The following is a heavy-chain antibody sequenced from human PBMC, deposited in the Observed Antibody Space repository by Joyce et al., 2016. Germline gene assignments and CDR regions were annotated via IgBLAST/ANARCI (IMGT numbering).Heavy chain of an antibody. CDR1: GYMFPYYA. D-gene: IGHD4-17*01. J-gene: IGHJ4*02. V-gene: IGHV7-4-1*02. CDR3: ARDFGDGDY. Sequence: QVQLVQSGSELKKPGASVKVSCKGSGYMFPYYAINWVRQAPGQGLEGMGWINTKTGNPTYAQGFRRRFVFSLDTSVSTAYLQISSLKADDTAVYYCARDFGDGDYWGQGTLVTVSS. CDR2: INTKTGNP.